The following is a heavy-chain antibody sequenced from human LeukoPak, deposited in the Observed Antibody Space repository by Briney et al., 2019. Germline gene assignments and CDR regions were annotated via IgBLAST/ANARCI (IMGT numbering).Heavy chain of an antibody. CDR1: GGSISSGGYY. CDR2: IYYSGST. Sequence: PSETLSLTCTVSGGSISSGGYYWSWIRQHPGKGLEWIGYIYYSGSTYYNPSLKSRVTISVDTSKNQFSLKLSSVTAADTAVYYCASTMVRTYYFDYWGQGTLVTVSS. J-gene: IGHJ4*02. V-gene: IGHV4-31*03. CDR3: ASTMVRTYYFDY. D-gene: IGHD3-10*01.